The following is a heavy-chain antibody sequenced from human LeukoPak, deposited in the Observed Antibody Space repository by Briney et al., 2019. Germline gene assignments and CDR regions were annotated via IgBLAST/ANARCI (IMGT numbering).Heavy chain of an antibody. Sequence: SETLSLTCAVSGGSISSGGYSWSWIRQPPGKGLEWIGYSYHSGSTYYNPSLKSRVTISVDRSKNQFSLRLSSVTAADTAVYYCARGRVVAATNWFDPWGQGTLVTVSS. CDR3: ARGRVVAATNWFDP. J-gene: IGHJ5*02. D-gene: IGHD2-15*01. V-gene: IGHV4-30-2*01. CDR1: GGSISSGGYS. CDR2: SYHSGST.